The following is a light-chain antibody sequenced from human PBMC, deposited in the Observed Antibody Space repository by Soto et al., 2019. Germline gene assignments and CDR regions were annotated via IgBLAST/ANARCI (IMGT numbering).Light chain of an antibody. V-gene: IGKV3-11*01. Sequence: EIVLTQSPPTLSLSPGERATLSCRASQSVGRYLAWYQQKPGQAPRLLIYDASKRATGIPARLSGSGYGTDFTLTISSLEPEDFAVYYCQHRSTGLTFGGGTKVDTK. CDR1: QSVGRY. CDR2: DAS. J-gene: IGKJ4*01. CDR3: QHRSTGLT.